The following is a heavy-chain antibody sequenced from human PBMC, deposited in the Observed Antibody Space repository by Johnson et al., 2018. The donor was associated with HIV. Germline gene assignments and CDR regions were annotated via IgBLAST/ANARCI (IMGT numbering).Heavy chain of an antibody. J-gene: IGHJ3*02. V-gene: IGHV3-30*04. CDR2: ISYDGINK. D-gene: IGHD3-22*01. CDR3: ARGEYDSSGWSEEDGAFDI. CDR1: GFTFSSYA. Sequence: QVQLVESGGGVVQPGRSLRLSCAAYGFTFSSYAMYWVRQAPGKGLEWVAVISYDGINKYSTDSVKGRFTISRDNSKNTLYLQMNSLRAEDTAVYYCARGEYDSSGWSEEDGAFDIWGQGTMVTVSS.